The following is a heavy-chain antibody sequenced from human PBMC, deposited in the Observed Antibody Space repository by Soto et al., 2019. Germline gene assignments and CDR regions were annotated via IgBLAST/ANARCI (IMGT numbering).Heavy chain of an antibody. CDR2: IYYSGST. V-gene: IGHV4-39*01. CDR3: AEQTYYYDSSGYPKDY. Sequence: SETLSLTCTVSGGSISSSSYYWGWICQPPGKGLEWIGSIYYSGSTYYNPSLKSRVTISVDTSKNQFSLKLSSVTAADTAVYYCAEQTYYYDSSGYPKDYWGQGTLVTVSS. J-gene: IGHJ4*02. CDR1: GGSISSSSYY. D-gene: IGHD3-22*01.